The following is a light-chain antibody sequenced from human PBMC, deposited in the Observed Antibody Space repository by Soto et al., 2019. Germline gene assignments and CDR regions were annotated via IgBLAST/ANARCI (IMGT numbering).Light chain of an antibody. CDR2: WAS. Sequence: DIVMTQSPDSLAVSLGEKATINCTSGRSLFYSPHNKSYLAWYQQKVGQPPQILIYWASTRESGVPDRFRGSGSGTDFTLTISRLQADDVAVYYCQQYYRAPRTFGQGTKVE. CDR3: QQYYRAPRT. J-gene: IGKJ2*01. CDR1: RSLFYSPHNKSY. V-gene: IGKV4-1*01.